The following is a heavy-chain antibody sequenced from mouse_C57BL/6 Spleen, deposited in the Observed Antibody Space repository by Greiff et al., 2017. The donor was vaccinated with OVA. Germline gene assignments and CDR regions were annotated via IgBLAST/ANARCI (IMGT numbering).Heavy chain of an antibody. CDR1: GYTFTSYW. J-gene: IGHJ3*01. Sequence: VQLQQSGTELVKPGASVKLSCKASGYTFTSYWMHWVKQRPGQGLEWIGNINPSNGGTNYTEKFKSKATLTVDQSSSTAYMQLSSLTSEDSAVYFVARDGGFAYWGQGTLVTVSA. CDR2: INPSNGGT. V-gene: IGHV1-53*01. D-gene: IGHD2-3*01. CDR3: ARDGGFAY.